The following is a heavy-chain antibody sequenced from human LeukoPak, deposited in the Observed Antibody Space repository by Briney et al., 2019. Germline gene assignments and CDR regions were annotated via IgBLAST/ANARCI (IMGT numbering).Heavy chain of an antibody. D-gene: IGHD3-10*01. CDR2: IYYSGST. V-gene: IGHV4-59*01. CDR3: ACLSGSGSYLDY. J-gene: IGHJ4*02. Sequence: SETLSLTCTVSGGSISGYYWSWIRQPPGKGLEWIGYIYYSGSTNYNPSLKSRVTISVDTSKNQFSLKLSSVTAADTAVYYCACLSGSGSYLDYWGQGTLVTVSS. CDR1: GGSISGYY.